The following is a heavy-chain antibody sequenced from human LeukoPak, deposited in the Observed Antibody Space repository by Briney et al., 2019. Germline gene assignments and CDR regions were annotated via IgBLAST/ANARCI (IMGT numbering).Heavy chain of an antibody. Sequence: TGGSLRLSCAASGFTFSSYAMSWVRQAPGKGLEWVSAISGSGGSTYYADSVKGRFTISRDNSKNTLYLQMNSLRAEDTAVYYCAKGQYSAGATIFGVVSTPLDYWGQGTLVTVSS. CDR3: AKGQYSAGATIFGVVSTPLDY. J-gene: IGHJ4*02. D-gene: IGHD3-3*01. CDR1: GFTFSSYA. CDR2: ISGSGGST. V-gene: IGHV3-23*01.